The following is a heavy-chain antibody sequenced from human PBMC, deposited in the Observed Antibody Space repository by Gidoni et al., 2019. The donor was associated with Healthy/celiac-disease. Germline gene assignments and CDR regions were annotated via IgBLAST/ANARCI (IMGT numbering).Heavy chain of an antibody. CDR1: GYTFTSYY. V-gene: IGHV1-46*03. CDR2: INPSGGST. CDR3: ARALDGITVDPDFDY. J-gene: IGHJ4*02. Sequence: QVQLVQSGAEVKKPGASVQVSCKASGYTFTSYYMHWVRQAPGQGLEWMGIINPSGGSTSYAQKFQGRVTMTRDTSTSTVYMELSSLRSEDTAVYYCARALDGITVDPDFDYWGQGTLVTVSS. D-gene: IGHD3-16*01.